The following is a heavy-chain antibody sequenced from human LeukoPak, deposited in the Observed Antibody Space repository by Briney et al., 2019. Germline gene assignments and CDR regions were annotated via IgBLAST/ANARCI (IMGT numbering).Heavy chain of an antibody. J-gene: IGHJ5*02. CDR2: ISYDGSNK. V-gene: IGHV3-30*04. D-gene: IGHD1-26*01. CDR3: ARGGDNVVGDTRGWFDP. CDR1: GFTFSSYA. Sequence: GGSLRLSCAASGFTFSSYAMHWVRQAPGKGLEWVAVISYDGSNKYYADSVKGRFTISRDNAKNSVYLQMDSLRAEDTAVYYCARGGDNVVGDTRGWFDPWGQGTLVTVSS.